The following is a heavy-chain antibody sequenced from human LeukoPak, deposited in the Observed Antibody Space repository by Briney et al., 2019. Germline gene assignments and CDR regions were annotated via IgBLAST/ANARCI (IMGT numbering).Heavy chain of an antibody. CDR3: ARDSGVAAMVLYYYYYMDV. CDR1: GFTFSSYA. J-gene: IGHJ6*03. Sequence: AGGSLRLSCAASGFTFSSYAMSWVRQAPGKGLEWVSAISGSGGSTYYADSVKGRFTISRDNSKNTLYLQMNSLRAEDTAVYYCARDSGVAAMVLYYYYYMDVWGKGTTVTVSS. CDR2: ISGSGGST. D-gene: IGHD5-18*01. V-gene: IGHV3-23*01.